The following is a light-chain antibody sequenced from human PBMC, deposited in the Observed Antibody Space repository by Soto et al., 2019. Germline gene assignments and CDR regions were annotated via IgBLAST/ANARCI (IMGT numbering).Light chain of an antibody. CDR2: DAS. J-gene: IGKJ4*01. CDR3: QQYENPLLT. CDR1: QDISNY. Sequence: DIQMTQSPSSLSASVGDRVTITCQASQDISNYLNWYQQKSGKAPKLLIYDASNLETGVPSRFSGSVSGTDFTFTISGLQPEDTATYYCQQYENPLLTFGGGTKVEIK. V-gene: IGKV1-33*01.